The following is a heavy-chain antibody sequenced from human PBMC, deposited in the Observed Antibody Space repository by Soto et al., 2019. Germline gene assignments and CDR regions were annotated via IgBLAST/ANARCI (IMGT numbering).Heavy chain of an antibody. Sequence: PVGSLRRSCAASGFTFSSYAMSWVRQAPEKGLEWVSAISGSGSTTYYAGSVRGRFTISRDNSKNTLFLQMNSLRAEDTAVYYCAKMIVLRFLEWFPWGQGTLVTVSS. CDR1: GFTFSSYA. V-gene: IGHV3-23*01. CDR3: AKMIVLRFLEWFP. J-gene: IGHJ5*02. CDR2: ISGSGSTT. D-gene: IGHD3-3*01.